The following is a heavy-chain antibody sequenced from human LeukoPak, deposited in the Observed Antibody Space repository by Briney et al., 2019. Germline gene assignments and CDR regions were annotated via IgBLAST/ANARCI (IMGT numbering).Heavy chain of an antibody. V-gene: IGHV4-34*01. Sequence: SETLSLTCAVYGGSFSGYYWSWIRQPPGKGLEWIGEINHSRSTNYNPSLKSRVTISVDTSKNQFSLKLSSVTAADTAVYYCAGSYTVVPDWFDPWGQGTLVTVSS. D-gene: IGHD4-23*01. CDR3: AGSYTVVPDWFDP. CDR1: GGSFSGYY. J-gene: IGHJ5*02. CDR2: INHSRST.